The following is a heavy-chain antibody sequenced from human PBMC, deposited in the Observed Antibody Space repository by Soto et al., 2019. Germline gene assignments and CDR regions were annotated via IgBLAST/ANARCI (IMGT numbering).Heavy chain of an antibody. D-gene: IGHD3-22*01. J-gene: IGHJ4*02. CDR1: GFTFSNYY. CDR3: ARSSGYYYVDYFDN. CDR2: ISSSGSSK. V-gene: IGHV3-11*01. Sequence: GSLRLSWAASGFTFSNYYMSWIRQAPGKGLEWVSYISSSGSSKKYADSVKGRLTISRDNAKNSLSLEMKSLRAEDTAVYYCARSSGYYYVDYFDNWGQGTLVTVSS.